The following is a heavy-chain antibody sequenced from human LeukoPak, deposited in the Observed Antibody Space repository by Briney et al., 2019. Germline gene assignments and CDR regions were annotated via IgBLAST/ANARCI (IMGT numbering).Heavy chain of an antibody. V-gene: IGHV3-21*01. CDR2: ISSSSSYI. Sequence: GGSLRLSCAAAGFTFSIYSMNWVRQAPGKGLEWVSSISSSSSYIYYADSVKGRFTISRDNAKNSLYLQMNSLRAEDTAVYYCARVPVSSGWYFDYWGQGTLVTVSS. J-gene: IGHJ4*02. CDR3: ARVPVSSGWYFDY. CDR1: GFTFSIYS. D-gene: IGHD6-19*01.